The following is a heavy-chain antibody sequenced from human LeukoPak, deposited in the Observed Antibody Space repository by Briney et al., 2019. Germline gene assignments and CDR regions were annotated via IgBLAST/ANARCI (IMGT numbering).Heavy chain of an antibody. V-gene: IGHV3-74*03. J-gene: IGHJ3*02. Sequence: GESLRLSCAASGFTFSSHWMHWVRQAPGKGLVWVSHISHGGSTTKNADSVKGRFTISRDNSKNTLFLQMNSLRAEDTAVYYCANYRIQLWQRNDAFDIWGQGTMVTVSS. CDR2: ISHGGSTT. CDR3: ANYRIQLWQRNDAFDI. D-gene: IGHD5-18*01. CDR1: GFTFSSHW.